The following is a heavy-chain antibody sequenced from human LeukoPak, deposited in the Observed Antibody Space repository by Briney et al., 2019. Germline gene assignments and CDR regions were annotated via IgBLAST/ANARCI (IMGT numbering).Heavy chain of an antibody. CDR1: VYTFTSYY. V-gene: IGHV1-46*04. Sequence: ASVKVSCKASVYTFTSYYMHWVRQAPGQGLEWVGIINPSVGSTSYAPKLQGRVTMTRDTSTNTVYMELSSLRSEDTAVYYCARDQEGFDYWGQGTLVTVSS. CDR3: ARDQEGFDY. CDR2: INPSVGST. J-gene: IGHJ4*02.